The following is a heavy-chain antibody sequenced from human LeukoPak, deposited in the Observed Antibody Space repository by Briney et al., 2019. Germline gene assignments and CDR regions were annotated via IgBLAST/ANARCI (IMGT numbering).Heavy chain of an antibody. V-gene: IGHV4-59*01. D-gene: IGHD5-18*01. Sequence: SSETLSLTCTVSGDSISNYYWNWIRQPPGKGLEWIGYGHYGGSTFYNPSLNSRVTLSVDTSKSQVSLKLNSVTAADTAVYYCARVSDTAMVYCMDVWGKGTTVTVSS. CDR2: GHYGGST. CDR3: ARVSDTAMVYCMDV. CDR1: GDSISNYY. J-gene: IGHJ6*03.